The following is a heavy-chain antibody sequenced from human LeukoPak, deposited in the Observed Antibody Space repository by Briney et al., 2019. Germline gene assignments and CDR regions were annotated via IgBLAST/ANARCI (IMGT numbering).Heavy chain of an antibody. CDR3: AKDGGLWVSAHWGDS. Sequence: GGSLRLSCAASGFTFSSYTMSWVRQAPGKGLEWVSPITTSDGNTYYADSVKGRFTVSRDNSKNTLFLQMSSLRAEDTAVYYCAKDGGLWVSAHWGDSWGRGTLVTVSS. J-gene: IGHJ4*02. D-gene: IGHD7-27*01. CDR1: GFTFSSYT. CDR2: ITTSDGNT. V-gene: IGHV3-23*01.